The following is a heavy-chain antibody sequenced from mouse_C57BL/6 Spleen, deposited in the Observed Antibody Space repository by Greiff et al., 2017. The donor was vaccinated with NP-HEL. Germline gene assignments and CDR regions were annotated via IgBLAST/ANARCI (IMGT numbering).Heavy chain of an antibody. J-gene: IGHJ1*03. CDR2: ILPGSGST. Sequence: QVQLQQSGAELLKPGASVKLSCKATGYTFTGYWIEWVKQRPGHGLEWIGEILPGSGSTNYHEKFKGKATFTADTSSNTAYMQLSSLTTEDSAIYYCASTLYYGSSYHWYFDVWGTGTTVTVSS. CDR3: ASTLYYGSSYHWYFDV. CDR1: GYTFTGYW. V-gene: IGHV1-9*01. D-gene: IGHD1-1*01.